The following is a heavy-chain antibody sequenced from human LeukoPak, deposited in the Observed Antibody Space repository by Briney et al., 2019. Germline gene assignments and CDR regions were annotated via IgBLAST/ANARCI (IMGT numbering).Heavy chain of an antibody. D-gene: IGHD2-15*01. CDR1: EFTFSNYW. CDR2: IKQDGSET. V-gene: IGHV3-7*03. J-gene: IGHJ4*02. Sequence: PGGCLRLSCATSEFTFSNYWMSWVRQAPGKGLEWVANIKQDGSETYYVDSVKGRFTISRDNAKNSLYLQMNSLRVGDAAVYYCAKDRFPDCSGGSCSTFDYWGQGILVTVSS. CDR3: AKDRFPDCSGGSCSTFDY.